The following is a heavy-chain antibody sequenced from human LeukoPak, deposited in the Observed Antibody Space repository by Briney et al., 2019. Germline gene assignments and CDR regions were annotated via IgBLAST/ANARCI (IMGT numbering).Heavy chain of an antibody. CDR2: INPNSGGA. Sequence: ASVKVSCKASGYTFAGYYIHWVRQAPGQGLEWMGWINPNSGGANYAQKFQGRVTMTRDISISTAYMELGRLRSDDTAIYYCVKVVTPNRYFDYWGQGTLVTVSS. J-gene: IGHJ4*02. D-gene: IGHD4-23*01. CDR1: GYTFAGYY. V-gene: IGHV1-2*02. CDR3: VKVVTPNRYFDY.